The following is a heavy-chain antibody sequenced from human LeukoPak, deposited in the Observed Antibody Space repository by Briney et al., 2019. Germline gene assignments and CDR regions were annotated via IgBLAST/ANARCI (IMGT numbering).Heavy chain of an antibody. D-gene: IGHD6-13*01. CDR1: GFTFSSYA. CDR2: ISYDGSNK. Sequence: PGGSLRLSCAASGFTFSSYAMHWVRQAPGKGLEWVAVISYDGSNKYYADSVKGRFTISRDNSKNTLYLQMNSLRAEDTAVYYCAKEGIIAAAEYYFDYWGQGTLVTVSS. CDR3: AKEGIIAAAEYYFDY. V-gene: IGHV3-30-3*01. J-gene: IGHJ4*02.